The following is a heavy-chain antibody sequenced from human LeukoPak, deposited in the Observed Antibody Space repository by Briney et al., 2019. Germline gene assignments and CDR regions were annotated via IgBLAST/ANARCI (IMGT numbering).Heavy chain of an antibody. Sequence: SVKVSCKASGGTFSSYAISWVRQAPGQGLEWMGGIIPIFGTANYAQKFQGRVTITADESTSTAYMELSSLRSEDTAVYYCARDVYDSSGYSPFYFDYWGQGTLVTVSS. CDR2: IIPIFGTA. J-gene: IGHJ4*02. V-gene: IGHV1-69*13. CDR1: GGTFSSYA. CDR3: ARDVYDSSGYSPFYFDY. D-gene: IGHD3-22*01.